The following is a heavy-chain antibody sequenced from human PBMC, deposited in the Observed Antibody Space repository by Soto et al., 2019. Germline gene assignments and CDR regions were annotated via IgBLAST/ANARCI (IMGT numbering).Heavy chain of an antibody. Sequence: QLQLQESGPGLVKPSETLSLTCTVSGGSISTGGYYWGWIRQSPGKGLEWIASISYNGKTYYNPSLKSRVTISEDTPKTQFSLKLTSVSAPDTAVYYCPKEHSPYKPNMVGGFWAQEPLVTVSS. CDR2: ISYNGKT. D-gene: IGHD1-26*01. V-gene: IGHV4-39*02. CDR1: GGSISTGGYY. CDR3: PKEHSPYKPNMVGGF. J-gene: IGHJ4*02.